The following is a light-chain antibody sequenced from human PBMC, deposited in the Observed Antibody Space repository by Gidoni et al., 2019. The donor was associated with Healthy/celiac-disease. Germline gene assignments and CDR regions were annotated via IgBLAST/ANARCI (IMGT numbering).Light chain of an antibody. J-gene: IGKJ4*02. V-gene: IGKV1-39*01. CDR3: QQCCNSPPT. CDR2: AAS. CDR1: QSVSSY. Sequence: DILMTQSPATLSASAGDRATITCRASQSVSSYLTWYQQKPGKAPRLLIYAASNLPSGIPARFSGSGSGTDFTLTISSLQPEDFAAYYCQQCCNSPPTFGGGTKVEIK.